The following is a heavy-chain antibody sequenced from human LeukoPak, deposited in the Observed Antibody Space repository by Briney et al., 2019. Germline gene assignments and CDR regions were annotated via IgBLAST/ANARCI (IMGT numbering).Heavy chain of an antibody. CDR1: GYSFTNYW. CDR2: IDPRDSYS. V-gene: IGHV5-10-1*01. CDR3: ARLGEEWLVHNWFDP. D-gene: IGHD6-19*01. Sequence: GESLRISRKGFGYSFTNYWITWVRQMPGKGLEWMGRIDPRDSYSNYSPSFQGHVTISVDKSINTVYLHWNSLKASDTAMYYCARLGEEWLVHNWFDPWGQGNLVTVSS. J-gene: IGHJ5*02.